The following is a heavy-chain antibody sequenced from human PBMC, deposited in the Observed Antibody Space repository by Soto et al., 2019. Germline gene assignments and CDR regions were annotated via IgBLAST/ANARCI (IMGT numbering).Heavy chain of an antibody. V-gene: IGHV1-69*19. CDR1: GGTFNTYA. CDR3: AREVHVQPPALVS. Sequence: QVQLVQSGAEMKKPGSSVKVSCQASGGTFNTYAMNWVRQAPGQGPEWMDDISSMFGAAHYGPKCQGRVTTAADEATGTSSMQLSSLTSKYTPLYFCAREVHVQPPALVSWCQGTLVSVSS. D-gene: IGHD3-16*01. CDR2: ISSMFGAA. J-gene: IGHJ5*02.